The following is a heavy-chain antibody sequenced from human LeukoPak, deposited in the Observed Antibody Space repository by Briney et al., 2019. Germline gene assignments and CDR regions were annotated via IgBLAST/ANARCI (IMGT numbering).Heavy chain of an antibody. Sequence: SQTLSLTCTVSGGSISSGGYYWSWIRQHPGKGLEWFGYIYYSGSTYYNPSLKSRVTISVDTSKNQFSLKLSTVTAADTAVYYCARVGGAYYYDSSGYSGIFDYWGQGTLVTVSS. V-gene: IGHV4-31*03. CDR3: ARVGGAYYYDSSGYSGIFDY. D-gene: IGHD3-22*01. J-gene: IGHJ4*02. CDR2: IYYSGST. CDR1: GGSISSGGYY.